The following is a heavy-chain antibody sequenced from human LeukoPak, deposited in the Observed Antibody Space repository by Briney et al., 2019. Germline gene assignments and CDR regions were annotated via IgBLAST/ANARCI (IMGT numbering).Heavy chain of an antibody. V-gene: IGHV3-74*01. CDR3: AKNAIRVDGIIDY. J-gene: IGHJ4*02. D-gene: IGHD5-12*01. CDR1: GFTFSSYW. Sequence: GGSLRLSCAASGFTFSSYWMHWVRQAPGKGLVWVSRIKGDGNTNYADSVKGRFTISRDNAKNTVSLQMNSLRAEDTAVYYCAKNAIRVDGIIDYWGQGTLVTVSS. CDR2: IKGDGNT.